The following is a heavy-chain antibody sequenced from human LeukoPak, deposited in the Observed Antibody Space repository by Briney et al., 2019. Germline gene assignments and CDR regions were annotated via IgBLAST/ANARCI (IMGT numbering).Heavy chain of an antibody. Sequence: PSETLSLTCTVSGGSISSYYWNRTRQSPGKGLEWIGYIYYSGTTNYNPSLKSRVTISLDTSRNQFSLKLTSVTAADTAVYYCARDRCSIPSCSSDYYYGMDVWGQGTTVTVSS. D-gene: IGHD2-2*01. CDR3: ARDRCSIPSCSSDYYYGMDV. CDR2: IYYSGTT. V-gene: IGHV4-59*01. CDR1: GGSISSYY. J-gene: IGHJ6*02.